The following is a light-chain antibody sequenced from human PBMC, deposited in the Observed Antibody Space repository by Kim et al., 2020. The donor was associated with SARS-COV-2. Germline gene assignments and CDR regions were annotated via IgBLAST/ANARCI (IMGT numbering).Light chain of an antibody. CDR2: GKY. J-gene: IGLJ2*01. CDR1: SLRSYY. CDR3: NSRDSNDNVV. Sequence: SSELTQDPAVSVALGQTARITCQGDSLRSYYATWYQQKPGQAPIVVIYGKYNRPSGIPDRFSGSSSGNTASLTITGTQAGDEADYYCNSRDSNDNVVFGG. V-gene: IGLV3-19*01.